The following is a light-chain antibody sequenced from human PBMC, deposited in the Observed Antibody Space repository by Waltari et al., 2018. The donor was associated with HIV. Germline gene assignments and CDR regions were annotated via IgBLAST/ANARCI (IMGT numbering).Light chain of an antibody. J-gene: IGLJ2*01. Sequence: QSVLTQPPSVSGAPGQRVTISCTGGSSNIGADYDVHWYQQIPGTAPKLLISGNRTRPSGVPDRVSASKSGTSASLAITGLQAEDEADYFCQSYDRILSASVVFGGGTKLTVL. CDR3: QSYDRILSASVV. V-gene: IGLV1-40*01. CDR2: GNR. CDR1: SSNIGADYD.